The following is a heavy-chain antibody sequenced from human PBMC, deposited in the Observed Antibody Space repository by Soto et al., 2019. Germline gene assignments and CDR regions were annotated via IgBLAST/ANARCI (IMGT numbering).Heavy chain of an antibody. V-gene: IGHV5-51*01. CDR3: ASGGSWQYYYYGMDV. D-gene: IGHD2-15*01. Sequence: PGESLKISCKGSGYSFTIYWIGWVRQMPGKGLEWMGIIYPGDSDTRYSPSFQGQVTISADKSISTAYLQWSSLKASDTAMYYCASGGSWQYYYYGMDVWGQGTTVTVSS. J-gene: IGHJ6*02. CDR2: IYPGDSDT. CDR1: GYSFTIYW.